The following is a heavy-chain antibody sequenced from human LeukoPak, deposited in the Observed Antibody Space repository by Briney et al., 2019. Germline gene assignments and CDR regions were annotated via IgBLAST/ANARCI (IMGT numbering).Heavy chain of an antibody. Sequence: PSETLALTCTVSGGSISSYYWSWIRQPPGKGLEWIGYIYNSGTTNYNPSLKSRVTMSVDTPKNQFSLTLSSVTAADTAIYHCASRYCSGGSCFFDYWGQGTLVTVSS. CDR1: GGSISSYY. D-gene: IGHD2-15*01. CDR2: IYNSGTT. J-gene: IGHJ4*02. V-gene: IGHV4-59*08. CDR3: ASRYCSGGSCFFDY.